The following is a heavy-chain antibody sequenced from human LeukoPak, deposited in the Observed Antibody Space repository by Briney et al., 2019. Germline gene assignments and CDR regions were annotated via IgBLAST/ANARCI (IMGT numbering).Heavy chain of an antibody. CDR2: IKQDGSEK. CDR1: GFTFSSYW. D-gene: IGHD4-17*01. Sequence: GGSLRLSCAASGFTFSSYWMSWVRQAPGKGLEWVANIKQDGSEKYYVDSVKGRFTISRDNAKNSLYLQMNSLRAEDTAVYYCAKGYGDYPRYFDYWGQGTLVTVSS. V-gene: IGHV3-7*01. J-gene: IGHJ4*02. CDR3: AKGYGDYPRYFDY.